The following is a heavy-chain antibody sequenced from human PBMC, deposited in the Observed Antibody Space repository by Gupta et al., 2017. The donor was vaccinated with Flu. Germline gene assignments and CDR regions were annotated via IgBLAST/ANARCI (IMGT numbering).Heavy chain of an antibody. V-gene: IGHV3-23*01. CDR2: ISGSGGST. CDR1: GFTFSSYA. CDR3: AKDLNSRGYSYGYGEQY. Sequence: EVQLLESGGGLVQPGGSLRLSCAASGFTFSSYAMSWVRQAPGKGLEWVSAISGSGGSTYYADSVEGRFTISRDNSKNTLYLQMNSLRAEDTAVYYCAKDLNSRGYSYGYGEQYWGQGTLVTVSS. J-gene: IGHJ4*02. D-gene: IGHD5-18*01.